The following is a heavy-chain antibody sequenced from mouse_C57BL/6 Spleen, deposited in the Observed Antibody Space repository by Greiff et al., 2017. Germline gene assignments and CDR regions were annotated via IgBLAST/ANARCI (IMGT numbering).Heavy chain of an antibody. J-gene: IGHJ2*01. CDR2: ISYDGSN. D-gene: IGHD2-4*01. V-gene: IGHV3-6*01. Sequence: EVKLMESGPGLVKPSQSLSLTCSVTGYSITSGYYWNWIRQFPGNKLEWMGYISYDGSNNYNPSLKNRISITRDTSKNQFFLKLNSVTTEDTATYYCALYYDYDVGFDYWGQGTTLTVSS. CDR1: GYSITSGYY. CDR3: ALYYDYDVGFDY.